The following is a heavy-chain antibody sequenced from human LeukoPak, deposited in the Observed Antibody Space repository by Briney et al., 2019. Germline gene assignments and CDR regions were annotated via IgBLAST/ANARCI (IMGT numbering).Heavy chain of an antibody. CDR3: ASGYCSSTSCGIDY. Sequence: SQTLSLTCTVSGGSISSGSYYWSWIRQPAGKGLEWIGRIYTSGSTNYNPSLKSRVTISVDTSKNQFSLKLSSVTAADTAVYYCASGYCSSTSCGIDYWGQGTLVTVSS. J-gene: IGHJ4*02. CDR2: IYTSGST. V-gene: IGHV4-61*02. D-gene: IGHD2-2*01. CDR1: GGSISSGSYY.